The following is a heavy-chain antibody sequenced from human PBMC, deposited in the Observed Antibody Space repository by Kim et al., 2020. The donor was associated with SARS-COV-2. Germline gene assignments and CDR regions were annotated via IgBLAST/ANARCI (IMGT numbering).Heavy chain of an antibody. Sequence: ASVKVSCKASGYTFTGYYMHWVRQAPGQGLEWMGRINPNSGGTNYAQKFQGRVTMTRDTSISTAYMELSRLRSDDTAVYYCARDGKGSSGWYYLDYWGQGPLVIVST. CDR3: ARDGKGSSGWYYLDY. CDR1: GYTFTGYY. CDR2: INPNSGGT. D-gene: IGHD6-19*01. V-gene: IGHV1-2*06. J-gene: IGHJ4*02.